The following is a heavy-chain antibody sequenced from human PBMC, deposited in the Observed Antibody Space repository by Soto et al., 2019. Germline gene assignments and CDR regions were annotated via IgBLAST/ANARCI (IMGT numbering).Heavy chain of an antibody. Sequence: SETLSLTCTVSGGSISSSSYYWGWIRQPPGKGLEWIGSIYYSGSTYYNPSLKSRVTISVDTSKNQFSLKLSSVTAADTAVYYCARRPLAGWFDPWGQGTLVTVSS. V-gene: IGHV4-39*07. CDR1: GGSISSSSYY. J-gene: IGHJ5*02. CDR3: ARRPLAGWFDP. CDR2: IYYSGST.